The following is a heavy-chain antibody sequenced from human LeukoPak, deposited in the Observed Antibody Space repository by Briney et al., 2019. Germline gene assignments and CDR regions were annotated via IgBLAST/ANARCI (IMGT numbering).Heavy chain of an antibody. CDR2: IYYSGST. J-gene: IGHJ3*02. Sequence: SETLSFTGTVSGASISSSSYYWGWIRQPPGKGLEWIGSIYYSGSTYYNPSLKSRVTISVDTSKNQFSLKLSSVTAADTAVYYCARDYTMTHAFDIWGQGTMVTVSS. V-gene: IGHV4-39*07. CDR1: GASISSSSYY. D-gene: IGHD3-22*01. CDR3: ARDYTMTHAFDI.